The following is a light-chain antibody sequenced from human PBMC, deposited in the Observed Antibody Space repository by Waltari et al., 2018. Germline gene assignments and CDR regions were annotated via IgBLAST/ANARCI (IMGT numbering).Light chain of an antibody. V-gene: IGKV1-6*01. CDR2: EAS. J-gene: IGKJ2*01. CDR1: QDIIND. CDR3: QQDYSYPHT. Sequence: AVQMTQSPSSLSASVGDRVTITCRASQDIINDLGWFQQKPGKAPKLLIYEASILPSGVPSRFSGSGSGTDFTLSISSLEPDDSATYYCQQDYSYPHTFGQGTKLEI.